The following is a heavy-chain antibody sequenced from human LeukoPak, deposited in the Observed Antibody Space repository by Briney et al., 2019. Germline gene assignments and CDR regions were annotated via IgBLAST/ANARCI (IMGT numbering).Heavy chain of an antibody. CDR1: GFTFSNAW. V-gene: IGHV4-4*02. J-gene: IGHJ5*02. Sequence: GSLRLSCAASGFTFSNAWMSWVRQAPGKGLEWIGYIDESGTTHYNAALKSRLTISVDVSKNQFSLKLTSALAADTAVYYCARSLIAPSLGAGACFGPWGRGTLVTVSS. CDR3: ARSLIAPSLGAGACFGP. D-gene: IGHD3-16*02. CDR2: IDESGTT.